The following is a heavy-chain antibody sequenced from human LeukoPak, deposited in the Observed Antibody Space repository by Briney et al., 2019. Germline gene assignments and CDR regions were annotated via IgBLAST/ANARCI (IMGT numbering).Heavy chain of an antibody. Sequence: PGGSLRLSCAASGFTFSESWMSWVRQAPGKGLEWVANMNEDGSEKDYVDSVKGRFTISRDNARKSLYLQMSSLRAEDTAVYYCATYSHWVAGDVWGQGTTATVSS. CDR1: GFTFSESW. J-gene: IGHJ6*02. CDR3: ATYSHWVAGDV. CDR2: MNEDGSEK. D-gene: IGHD3-16*01. V-gene: IGHV3-7*01.